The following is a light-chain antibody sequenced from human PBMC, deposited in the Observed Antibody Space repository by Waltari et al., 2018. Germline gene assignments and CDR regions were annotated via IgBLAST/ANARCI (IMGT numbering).Light chain of an antibody. Sequence: DIQMTQSPSSLSASVGDRVTITGRASQNINNYLNWYHQTPGKAPKLLIYATSNLQSGVPSRFSGSGSGTDFTLTISSLQPEDFATYYCQQSYAIPLTFGGGTKVEI. CDR1: QNINNY. V-gene: IGKV1-39*01. CDR3: QQSYAIPLT. CDR2: ATS. J-gene: IGKJ4*01.